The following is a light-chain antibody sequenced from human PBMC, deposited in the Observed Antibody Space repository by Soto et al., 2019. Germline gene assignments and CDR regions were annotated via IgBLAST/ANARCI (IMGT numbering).Light chain of an antibody. J-gene: IGLJ3*02. Sequence: QSVLTQAPSASGTPGQGVTISCSGSSSNIGSNYVFWYQQLPGTAPKLLIYSNYERPSGVPDRFSGSKSGTSASLAISGLRSEDEADYYCAAWDDSLGGVVFGGGTSSPS. CDR3: AAWDDSLGGVV. CDR1: SSNIGSNY. CDR2: SNY. V-gene: IGLV1-47*02.